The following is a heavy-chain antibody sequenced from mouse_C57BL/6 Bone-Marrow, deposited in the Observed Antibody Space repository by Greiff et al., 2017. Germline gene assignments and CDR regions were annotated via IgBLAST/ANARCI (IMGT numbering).Heavy chain of an antibody. Sequence: EVQVVESGGGLVQSGRSLRLSCATSGFTFSDFYMEWVRQAPGKGLEWIAASRNKANDYTTEYSASVKGRFIVSRDTSQSILYLQMNALRAEDTAIYYFASDGAYWYFDVWGTGTTVTVSS. CDR3: ASDGAYWYFDV. J-gene: IGHJ1*03. V-gene: IGHV7-1*01. CDR2: SRNKANDYTT. CDR1: GFTFSDFY.